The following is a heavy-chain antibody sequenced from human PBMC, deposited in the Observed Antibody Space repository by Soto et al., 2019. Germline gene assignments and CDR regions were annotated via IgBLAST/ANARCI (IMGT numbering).Heavy chain of an antibody. D-gene: IGHD3-22*01. CDR1: GGSISSGGYY. J-gene: IGHJ5*02. V-gene: IGHV4-31*03. Sequence: PSETLSLTCTVSGGSISSGGYYWSWIRQHPGKGLEWTGYIYYSGSTYYNPSLKSRVTISVDTSKNQFSLKLSSVTAADTAVYYCARWYYYDSSGYQGHNWFDPWGQGTLVTVSS. CDR3: ARWYYYDSSGYQGHNWFDP. CDR2: IYYSGST.